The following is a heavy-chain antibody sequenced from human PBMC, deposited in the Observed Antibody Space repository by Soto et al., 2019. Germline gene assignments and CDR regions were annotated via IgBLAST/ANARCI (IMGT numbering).Heavy chain of an antibody. V-gene: IGHV5-10-1*01. Sequence: GESLKISCKGSGYSFTSYWISWVRQMPGKGLEWMGRIDPSDSYTNYSPSFQGHVSISADKSISTAYLQWSSLKASDTAMYYCARRYYYDSSGYYLDAFDIWGQGTMVT. CDR2: IDPSDSYT. J-gene: IGHJ3*02. CDR1: GYSFTSYW. D-gene: IGHD3-22*01. CDR3: ARRYYYDSSGYYLDAFDI.